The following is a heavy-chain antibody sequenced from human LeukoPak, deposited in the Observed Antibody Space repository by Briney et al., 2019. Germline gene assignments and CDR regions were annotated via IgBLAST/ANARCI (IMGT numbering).Heavy chain of an antibody. CDR1: GGTSSSYA. J-gene: IGHJ3*02. Sequence: SVKVSCKASGGTSSSYAISWVRQAPGQGLEWMGGIIPIFGTANYAQKFQGRVTITADESTSTAYMELSSLRSEDTAVYYCCWVVTPDAFDIWGQGTMVTVSS. CDR3: CWVVTPDAFDI. CDR2: IIPIFGTA. V-gene: IGHV1-69*13. D-gene: IGHD4-23*01.